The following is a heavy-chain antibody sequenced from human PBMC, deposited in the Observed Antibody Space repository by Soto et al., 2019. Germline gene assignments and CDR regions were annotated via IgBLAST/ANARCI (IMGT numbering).Heavy chain of an antibody. CDR1: GGSFSGYY. CDR2: INHSGST. V-gene: IGHV4-34*01. CDR3: ARGGSSSN. Sequence: SETLSLTCAVHGGSFSGYYWSWIRQPPGKGLEWIGEINHSGSTNYNPSLKSRVTISVDTSKNQFSLKLSSVTAAGTAVYYCARGGSSSNWGQGTLVTVSS. D-gene: IGHD6-6*01. J-gene: IGHJ4*02.